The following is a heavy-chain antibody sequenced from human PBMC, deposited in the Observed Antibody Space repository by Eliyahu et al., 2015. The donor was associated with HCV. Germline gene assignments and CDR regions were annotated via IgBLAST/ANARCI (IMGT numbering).Heavy chain of an antibody. CDR2: IYSGGST. CDR1: GFTVSSNY. D-gene: IGHD1-14*01. Sequence: EVQLVESGGGLVQPGGSLRLSCAASGFTVSSNYXSWVRQAPGKGLEWVSVIYSGGSTYYADSVKGRFTISRDNSKNTLYLQMNSLRAEDTAVYYCAREANGGTGRWWFDPWGQGTLVTVSS. CDR3: AREANGGTGRWWFDP. J-gene: IGHJ5*02. V-gene: IGHV3-66*02.